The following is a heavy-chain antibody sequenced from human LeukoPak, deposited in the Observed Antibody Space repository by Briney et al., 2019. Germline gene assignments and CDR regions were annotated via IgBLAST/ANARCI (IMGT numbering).Heavy chain of an antibody. V-gene: IGHV3-30*03. J-gene: IGHJ4*02. D-gene: IGHD6-19*01. CDR1: GFTFSSYG. Sequence: PGGSLRLSCAASGFTFSSYGMHWVRQAPGKGLEWVAVISYDGSNKYYADSVKGRFTISRDNSKNTLYLQMNSLRAEDTAVYYCAPSRGWYYGFDYWGQGTLVTVSS. CDR2: ISYDGSNK. CDR3: APSRGWYYGFDY.